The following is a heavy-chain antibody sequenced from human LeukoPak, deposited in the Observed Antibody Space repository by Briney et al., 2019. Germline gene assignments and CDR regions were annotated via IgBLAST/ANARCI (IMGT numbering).Heavy chain of an antibody. J-gene: IGHJ6*02. CDR1: GFTFSSYG. D-gene: IGHD5-24*01. CDR2: ISYDGSNK. Sequence: PGRSLRLSCAASGFTFSSYGMHWVRQAPGKGLEWVAVISYDGSNKYYADSVKGRFTISRDNSKNTLYLRMNSLRAEDTAVYYCAKGDGPLDGMDVWGQGTTVTVSS. CDR3: AKGDGPLDGMDV. V-gene: IGHV3-30*18.